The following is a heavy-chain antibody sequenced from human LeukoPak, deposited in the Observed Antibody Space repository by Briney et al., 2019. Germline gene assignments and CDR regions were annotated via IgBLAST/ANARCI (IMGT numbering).Heavy chain of an antibody. CDR2: IYPGDSDT. CDR3: ARRAGINHFDY. J-gene: IGHJ4*02. Sequence: GESLKISCKGSGYSFTTYWIAWVRQMPGKGLEWRGIIYPGDSDTRYSPSFQGQVTISADKSISTAYLQWSSLRSSDTAMYYCARRAGINHFDYWGQGSLVTVSS. D-gene: IGHD3-10*01. V-gene: IGHV5-51*01. CDR1: GYSFTTYW.